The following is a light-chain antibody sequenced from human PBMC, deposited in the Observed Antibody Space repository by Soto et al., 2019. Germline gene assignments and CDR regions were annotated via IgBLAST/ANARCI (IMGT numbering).Light chain of an antibody. V-gene: IGLV4-69*01. CDR1: RGYSSYA. CDR3: QTWGTGIRV. J-gene: IGLJ2*01. Sequence: QSVLTQLPSASASLGASVKLTCTLSRGYSSYAVAWHQQQPEKGPRYLMKLNSDGSHSKGDGIPDRFSGSSSGAERYLTISSLQSEDEVDYYCQTWGTGIRVFGGGTKVTVL. CDR2: LNSDGSH.